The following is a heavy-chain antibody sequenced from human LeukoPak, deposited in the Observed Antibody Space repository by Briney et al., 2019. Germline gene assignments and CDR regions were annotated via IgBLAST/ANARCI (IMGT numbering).Heavy chain of an antibody. CDR2: IYYSGST. CDR1: GFSYSTTGMG. J-gene: IGHJ3*02. Sequence: SGPTLVNPTQTLTLTCTFSGFSYSTTGMGVDWIRQPPGKGLEWIGYIYYSGSTNYNPSLKSRVTISVGTSKNQFSLKLSSVTAADTAVYYCASGPEAPFNYYDSSGYYGPRPPDAFDIWGQGTMVTVSS. CDR3: ASGPEAPFNYYDSSGYYGPRPPDAFDI. D-gene: IGHD3-22*01. V-gene: IGHV4-61*05.